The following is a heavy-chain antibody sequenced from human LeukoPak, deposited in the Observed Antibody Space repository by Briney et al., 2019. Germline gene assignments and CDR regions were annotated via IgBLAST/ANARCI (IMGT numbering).Heavy chain of an antibody. CDR1: GGSFSGYY. J-gene: IGHJ4*02. CDR3: ARGAGSLFDY. CDR2: INHSGST. D-gene: IGHD6-6*01. V-gene: IGHV4-34*01. Sequence: KPSETLSLTCAVYGGSFSGYYWSWIRQPPGKGLEWIGEINHSGSTNYNPSLKSRVTISVDTAKNQFSLKLSSVTAADTAVYYRARGAGSLFDYWGQGTLVTVSS.